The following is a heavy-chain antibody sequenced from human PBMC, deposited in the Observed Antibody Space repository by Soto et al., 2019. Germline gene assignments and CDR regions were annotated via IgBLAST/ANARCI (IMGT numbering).Heavy chain of an antibody. D-gene: IGHD4-17*01. Sequence: HPGGSLGLSCAASGFTFRNYAMNWVRQAQGKGLEWVSLITAGGGSTYYADSVKGRFTISRDDSKSTLFLHMNSLRAEDTAVYYCAKALSTVTSFDYWGQGTLVTVSS. CDR3: AKALSTVTSFDY. CDR2: ITAGGGST. V-gene: IGHV3-23*01. CDR1: GFTFRNYA. J-gene: IGHJ4*02.